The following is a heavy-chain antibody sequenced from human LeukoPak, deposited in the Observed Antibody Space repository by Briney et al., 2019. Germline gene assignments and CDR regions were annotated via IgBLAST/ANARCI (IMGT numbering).Heavy chain of an antibody. CDR2: ISDSGSSI. CDR1: EFTFSSYS. Sequence: GGSLRLSCAASEFTFSSYSMNWVRQAPGKGLEWVSSISDSGSSIFYADSVKGRFTISRDNAKNSLYLQMNSLRAEDTAVYYCARDVAAIAGGYMDVWGKGTTVTVSS. V-gene: IGHV3-21*01. J-gene: IGHJ6*03. CDR3: ARDVAAIAGGYMDV. D-gene: IGHD2-15*01.